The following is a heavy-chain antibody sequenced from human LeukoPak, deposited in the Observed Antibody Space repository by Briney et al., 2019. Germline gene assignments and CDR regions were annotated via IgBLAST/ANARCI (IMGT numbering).Heavy chain of an antibody. J-gene: IGHJ4*02. CDR3: ARDRIKSGSYYFDY. CDR2: ISGRSSTM. D-gene: IGHD1-26*01. Sequence: PGGSLRLSCAASAFTFSDYSMNWVRQAPGKGLEWVSYISGRSSTMYYADSVKGRFTISRDNAKNSMYLQMNSLRAEDTAVYYCARDRIKSGSYYFDYWGQGTLVTVSS. V-gene: IGHV3-48*01. CDR1: AFTFSDYS.